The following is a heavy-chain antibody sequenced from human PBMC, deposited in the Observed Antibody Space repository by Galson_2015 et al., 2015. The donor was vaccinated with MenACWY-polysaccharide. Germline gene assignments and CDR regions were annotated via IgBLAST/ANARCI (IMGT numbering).Heavy chain of an antibody. CDR3: AKGQEVSGSWHPRYFQH. D-gene: IGHD6-13*01. Sequence: SLRLSCAASGFTFSSYPMTWVRQAPGKGLEWVSAISGSGDRTYYAASVKGRVTISRDDSTNTLYLQMNSLRAEDTAVYFCAKGQEVSGSWHPRYFQHWGQGTLVIVSS. CDR2: ISGSGDRT. J-gene: IGHJ1*01. V-gene: IGHV3-23*01. CDR1: GFTFSSYP.